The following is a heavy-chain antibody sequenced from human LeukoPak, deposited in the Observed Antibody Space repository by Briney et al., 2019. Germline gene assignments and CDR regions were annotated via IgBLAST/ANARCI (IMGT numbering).Heavy chain of an antibody. D-gene: IGHD5-12*01. CDR1: GYTFTSYD. Sequence: APVKVSCKASGYTFTSYDINWVRQATGQGLEWMGWMNPNSGSTGYAQKFQGRVTITRNASISTAYMELSGLRSEDTAVYYCARGRSTGYPYYFEYWGQGTLVTVSS. CDR2: MNPNSGST. CDR3: ARGRSTGYPYYFEY. V-gene: IGHV1-8*03. J-gene: IGHJ4*02.